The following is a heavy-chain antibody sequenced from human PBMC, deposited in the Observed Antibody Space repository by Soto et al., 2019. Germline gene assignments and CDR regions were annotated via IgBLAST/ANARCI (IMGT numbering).Heavy chain of an antibody. J-gene: IGHJ4*02. CDR2: IYYSGST. D-gene: IGHD5-18*01. CDR1: GGSISSSSYY. V-gene: IGHV4-39*02. CDR3: ARDLRVQLWLRVGMNYFDY. Sequence: QLQLQESGPGLVKPSETLSLTCTVSGGSISSSSYYWGWIRQPPGKGLEWIGSIYYSGSTYYNPSLKSRVTISVDTSKNQFSLKLSSVTAADTAVYYCARDLRVQLWLRVGMNYFDYWGQGTLVTVSS.